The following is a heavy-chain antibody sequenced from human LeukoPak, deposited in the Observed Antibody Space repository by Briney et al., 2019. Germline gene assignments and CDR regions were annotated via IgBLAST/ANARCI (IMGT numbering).Heavy chain of an antibody. D-gene: IGHD3-9*01. CDR3: AGATGYYYDS. V-gene: IGHV4-59*01. Sequence: SETLSPTCTVSGGSISTYYWSWIRQPPGTGLEWIGYIYSSGSTNYNPSLTSRVTISVDTSKNQFSLKLSSVTAADTALYYCAGATGYYYDSWGQGTLVTVSS. CDR1: GGSISTYY. J-gene: IGHJ4*02. CDR2: IYSSGST.